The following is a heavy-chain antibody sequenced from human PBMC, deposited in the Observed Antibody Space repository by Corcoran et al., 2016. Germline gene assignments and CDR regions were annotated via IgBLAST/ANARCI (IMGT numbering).Heavy chain of an antibody. CDR1: GFTFSSYG. CDR2: IWYDGSNK. D-gene: IGHD3-10*01. V-gene: IGHV3-33*01. CDR3: ARLISAGGALDY. J-gene: IGHJ4*02. Sequence: QVQLVESGGGVVQPGRSLRLSCAASGFTFSSYGMHWVRQAPGKGLEWVAVIWYDGSNKYYADSVKGRFTISRDNSKNTLYLQMNSLRAEDTAVYSCARLISAGGALDYWGQGTLVTVSS.